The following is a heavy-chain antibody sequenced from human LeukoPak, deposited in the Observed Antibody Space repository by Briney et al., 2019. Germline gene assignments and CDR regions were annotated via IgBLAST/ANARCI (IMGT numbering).Heavy chain of an antibody. CDR3: AGEGLGFDY. CDR1: GGSISSSSYY. D-gene: IGHD3/OR15-3a*01. J-gene: IGHJ4*02. V-gene: IGHV4-39*07. Sequence: SSVTLSLTCTVSGGSISSSSYYWGWIRQPPGKGLEWNGRIYYSGSTYSNPSLQSRVTLSVDQSKNLFSLKLPSMTPPDRVVHYRAGEGLGFDYWGQETLVGVSS. CDR2: IYYSGST.